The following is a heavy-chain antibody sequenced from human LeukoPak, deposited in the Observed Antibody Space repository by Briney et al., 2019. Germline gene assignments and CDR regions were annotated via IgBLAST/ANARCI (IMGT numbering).Heavy chain of an antibody. CDR1: GGSISGYY. CDR2: INYSGST. Sequence: PSETLSLTCTVSGGSISGYYWSWIRQPPGKGLEWIGYINYSGSTNSSPSLKSRVTISVDTSKNQFSLKLSSVTAADTAVYYCASTDSSGYYYGYWGQGTLVTVSS. CDR3: ASTDSSGYYYGY. J-gene: IGHJ4*02. V-gene: IGHV4-59*08. D-gene: IGHD3-22*01.